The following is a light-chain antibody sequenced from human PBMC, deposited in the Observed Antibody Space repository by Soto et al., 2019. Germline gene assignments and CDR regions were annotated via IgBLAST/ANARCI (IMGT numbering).Light chain of an antibody. CDR1: QVVSTNY. CDR3: QQYGSSPIT. J-gene: IGKJ5*01. CDR2: DAS. V-gene: IGKV3-20*01. Sequence: IVLTQSPCTLSLSPGKRATLSCRASQVVSTNYLAWYQQKPGQAPGLLIYDASSRATGIPDRFSGSGSGTDFTLTISRLEPEDFAVYYCQQYGSSPITFGQGTRLEIK.